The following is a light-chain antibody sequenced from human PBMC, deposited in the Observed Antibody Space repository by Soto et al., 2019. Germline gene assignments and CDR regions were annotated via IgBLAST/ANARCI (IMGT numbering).Light chain of an antibody. Sequence: VLTQSPGTLSLSPGERATLSCRASQSVSSSSLAWYQQKPGQAPRILIYGASTRDTGIPDRFSGSGSGTDFTLTIIRLEPEDFAVYYCQQYGSSPPLTFGGGTKVEIK. V-gene: IGKV3-20*01. CDR2: GAS. CDR3: QQYGSSPPLT. J-gene: IGKJ4*01. CDR1: QSVSSSS.